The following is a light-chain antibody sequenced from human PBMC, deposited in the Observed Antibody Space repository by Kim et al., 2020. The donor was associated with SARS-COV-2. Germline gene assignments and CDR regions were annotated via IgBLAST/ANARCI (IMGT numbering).Light chain of an antibody. CDR2: KIS. V-gene: IGKV2-30*02. Sequence: GQSASTSCRSSQSLVHKNGNNYLSWIQRRPGQSPRRLIYKISDRDSGVPDRFSGSGSGTDFTLRISRVEAEDVGVYYCMQGVYPFTSGQGTKLEI. CDR1: QSLVHKNGNNY. J-gene: IGKJ2*01. CDR3: MQGVYPFT.